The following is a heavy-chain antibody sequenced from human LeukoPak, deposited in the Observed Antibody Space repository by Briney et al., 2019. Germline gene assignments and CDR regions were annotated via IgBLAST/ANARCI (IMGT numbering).Heavy chain of an antibody. CDR1: GYTFTGYY. D-gene: IGHD3-10*01. CDR2: INPNSGGT. J-gene: IGHJ3*02. Sequence: ASVKVSCKASGYTFTGYYMHWVRQAPGQGLEWMGWINPNSGGTNYAQKFQGRVTMTRDTSISTVYMELSRLRSDDTAVYYCARSPSDYYGSGSYSGAFDIWGQGTMVTVPS. V-gene: IGHV1-2*02. CDR3: ARSPSDYYGSGSYSGAFDI.